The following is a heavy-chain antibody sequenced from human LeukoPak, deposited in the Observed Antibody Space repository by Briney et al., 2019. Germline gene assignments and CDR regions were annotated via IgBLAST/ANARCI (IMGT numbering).Heavy chain of an antibody. V-gene: IGHV6-1*01. CDR1: GDSVSSNSAA. CDR2: TYYRSKWYN. D-gene: IGHD5-18*01. J-gene: IGHJ4*02. CDR3: ARGGIRRGYSYRNYFDY. Sequence: SQTLSLTCAISGDSVSSNSAAWNWIRQSPSRGLEWLGRTYYRSKWYNDYAVSVKSRITINPDTSKNQFSLQLNSVTPEDTAVYYCARGGIRRGYSYRNYFDYWGQGTLVTVSS.